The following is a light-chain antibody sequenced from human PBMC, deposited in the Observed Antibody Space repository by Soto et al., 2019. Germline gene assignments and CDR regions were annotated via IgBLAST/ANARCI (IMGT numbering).Light chain of an antibody. CDR2: AAS. CDR1: QGISNW. V-gene: IGKV1-12*01. CDR3: QQYSSRST. Sequence: DIQMTQSPSSVSASVGDRVTITCRASQGISNWLAWYQQKPGKAPKLLIYAASSLQSGVPSRFSGSGFGTEFTLTISSLQPGDFATYYCQQYSSRSTFGQGTKVDIK. J-gene: IGKJ1*01.